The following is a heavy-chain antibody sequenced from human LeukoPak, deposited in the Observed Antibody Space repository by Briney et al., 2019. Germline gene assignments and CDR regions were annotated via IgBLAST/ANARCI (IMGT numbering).Heavy chain of an antibody. CDR1: GYSFTSYW. CDR2: IDPSDSYT. J-gene: IGHJ5*02. D-gene: IGHD6-13*01. Sequence: GESLKISCKGSGYSFTSYWISWVRQMPGKGLEWMGRIDPSDSYTNYSPSFQRHVTISADKSISTAYLQWSRLKASDTAMYYSPRQRPSASISTWYRLIRSRLNWFDPWGRGTLVTVSS. V-gene: IGHV5-10-1*01. CDR3: PRQRPSASISTWYRLIRSRLNWFDP.